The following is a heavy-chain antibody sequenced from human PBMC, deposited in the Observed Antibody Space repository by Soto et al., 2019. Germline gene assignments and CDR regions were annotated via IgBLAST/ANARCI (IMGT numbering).Heavy chain of an antibody. CDR2: IWYDGSKK. D-gene: IGHD3-10*01. V-gene: IGHV3-33*01. CDR1: GFTFSSYG. Sequence: GGSLRLSCAASGFTFSSYGMHWVRQAPGKGLEWVALIWYDGSKKYYADSVKGRFTISRDDSKNTLYLQMDSLRAEGTAVYYCDRASEGNAFDIWGQAKLVTVSS. CDR3: DRASEGNAFDI. J-gene: IGHJ3*02.